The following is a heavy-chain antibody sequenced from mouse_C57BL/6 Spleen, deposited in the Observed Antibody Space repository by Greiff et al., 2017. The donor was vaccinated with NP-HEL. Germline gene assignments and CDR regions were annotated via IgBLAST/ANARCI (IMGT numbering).Heavy chain of an antibody. CDR1: GFTFSSYA. D-gene: IGHD2-4*01. CDR2: ISSGGDYI. CDR3: TRVGITFDY. V-gene: IGHV5-9-1*02. J-gene: IGHJ2*01. Sequence: DVHLVESGEGLVKPGGSLKLSCAASGFTFSSYAMSWVRQTPEKRLEWVAYISSGGDYIYYADTVKGRFTISRDNARNTLYLQMSSLKSEDTAMYYCTRVGITFDYWGQGTTLTVSS.